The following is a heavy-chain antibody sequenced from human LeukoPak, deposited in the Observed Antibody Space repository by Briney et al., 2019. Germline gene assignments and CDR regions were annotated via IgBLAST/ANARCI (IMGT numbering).Heavy chain of an antibody. Sequence: GASVKVSCKASGYTFTNYAIHWVRQAPGQRLECMGWINAGNGNTEYSQKFQGRVTITMDTSATTAYMELSSLISEDTAVYYCAREGSFRGRFFDYWGQGTLVTVSS. CDR1: GYTFTNYA. CDR3: AREGSFRGRFFDY. V-gene: IGHV1-3*01. CDR2: INAGNGNT. J-gene: IGHJ4*02. D-gene: IGHD3-10*01.